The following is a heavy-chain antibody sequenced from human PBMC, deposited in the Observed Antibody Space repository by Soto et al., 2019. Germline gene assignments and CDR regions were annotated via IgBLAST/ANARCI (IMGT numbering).Heavy chain of an antibody. D-gene: IGHD6-19*01. CDR1: GFTFSSYG. CDR3: AKDRQWLASFDY. V-gene: IGHV3-30*18. CDR2: ISYDGSNK. Sequence: PGGSLRLSCAASGFTFSSYGMHWVRQAPGKGLEWVAVISYDGSNKYYADSVKGRFTISRDNSKNTLYLQMNSLRAEDTAVYYCAKDRQWLASFDYWGQGTLVTVSA. J-gene: IGHJ4*02.